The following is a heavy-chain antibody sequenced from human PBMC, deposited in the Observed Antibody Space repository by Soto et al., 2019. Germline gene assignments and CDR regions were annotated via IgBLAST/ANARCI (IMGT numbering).Heavy chain of an antibody. Sequence: QVQLQESGPGLVKPSGTLSLTCAVSGGSISSINWWRCVRQPPGKGLEWIGESYHSGSTNDNPSHKSRVTIAVDKSKNQLSLKLSSVAAADTAVYYCARAHGNYYYGMDVWGQGTTVTVSS. CDR1: GGSISSINW. J-gene: IGHJ6*02. CDR3: ARAHGNYYYGMDV. CDR2: SYHSGST. D-gene: IGHD4-17*01. V-gene: IGHV4-4*02.